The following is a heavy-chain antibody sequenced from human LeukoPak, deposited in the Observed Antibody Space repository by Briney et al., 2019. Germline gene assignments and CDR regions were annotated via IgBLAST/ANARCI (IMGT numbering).Heavy chain of an antibody. V-gene: IGHV3-53*01. CDR1: GFTVSSNY. D-gene: IGHD4-17*01. CDR3: ARVGDYEHYFDY. Sequence: GGSLRLSCAASGFTVSSNYMSWVRQAPGKGLEWVSVIYSGGSTYYADSVKGRFTISRDNSKNTLYLQMNSLRAEDTAVYYCARVGDYEHYFDYWGQGTLVTVSS. J-gene: IGHJ4*02. CDR2: IYSGGST.